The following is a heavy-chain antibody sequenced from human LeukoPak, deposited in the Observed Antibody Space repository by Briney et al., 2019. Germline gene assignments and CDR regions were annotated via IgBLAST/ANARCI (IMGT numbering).Heavy chain of an antibody. J-gene: IGHJ4*02. CDR3: AGGVSSRLLDY. Sequence: GGSLRLSCAASGFDFRTYWMHWVRQAPGKGLMWVSRINSDVSNVIYADSVKGRFTISRDNSKNTLYLQMSTLTVEDTAVYHCAGGVSSRLLDYWGRGTLVTVSS. V-gene: IGHV3-74*01. CDR2: INSDVSNV. CDR1: GFDFRTYW. D-gene: IGHD3-10*01.